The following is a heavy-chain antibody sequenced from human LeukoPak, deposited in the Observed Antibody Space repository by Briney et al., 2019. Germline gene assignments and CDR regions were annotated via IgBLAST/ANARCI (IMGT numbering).Heavy chain of an antibody. CDR1: GFTFNGYS. D-gene: IGHD4-17*01. CDR2: ISTSSSYI. Sequence: GGSLRLSCAASGFTFNGYSMNWVRQAPGKGLEWVSSISTSSSYIYYADSVKGRFTISRNNPKNTLYLQMNSLRAEDTAVYYCARNRGDPSYFDYWGQGTLVTVSS. V-gene: IGHV3-21*01. J-gene: IGHJ4*02. CDR3: ARNRGDPSYFDY.